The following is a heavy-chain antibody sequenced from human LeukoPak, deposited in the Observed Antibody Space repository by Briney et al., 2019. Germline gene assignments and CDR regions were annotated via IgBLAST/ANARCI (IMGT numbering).Heavy chain of an antibody. CDR2: INAGNGNT. CDR3: ERSSSGWYGGDYFDY. V-gene: IGHV1-3*03. D-gene: IGHD6-19*01. CDR1: GYTFTSYA. J-gene: IGHJ4*02. Sequence: GASVKVSCKASGYTFTSYAMHWVRQASGQRLEWTGWINAGNGNTKYSQEFQGRVTITRDTSASTAYMELSSLRSEDMAVYYCERSSSGWYGGDYFDYWGQGTLVTVSS.